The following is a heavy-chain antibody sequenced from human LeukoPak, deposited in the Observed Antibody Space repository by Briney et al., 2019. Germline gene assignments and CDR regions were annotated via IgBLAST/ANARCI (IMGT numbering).Heavy chain of an antibody. CDR3: ARDQHDTAIGQ. V-gene: IGHV3-23*01. J-gene: IGHJ4*02. Sequence: PGGSLRLSCAASGFAFSSYAMSWVRQAPGKGLEWVSAISGSGGSTYYADSVKGRFTISRDNSKNTLYLQMNSLRAEDTALYYCARDQHDTAIGQWGQGTLVTVSS. CDR2: ISGSGGST. CDR1: GFAFSSYA. D-gene: IGHD5-18*01.